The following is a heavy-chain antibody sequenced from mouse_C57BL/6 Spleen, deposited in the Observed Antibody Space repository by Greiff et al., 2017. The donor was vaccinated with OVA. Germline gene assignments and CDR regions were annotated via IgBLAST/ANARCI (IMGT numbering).Heavy chain of an antibody. CDR3: ARWSNYEYYFDY. J-gene: IGHJ2*01. V-gene: IGHV3-6*01. D-gene: IGHD2-5*01. CDR2: ISYDGSN. CDR1: GYSITSGYY. Sequence: EVKLQESGPGLVKPSQSLSLTCSVTGYSITSGYYWNWIRQFPGNKLEWMGYISYDGSNNYNPSLKNRISITRDTSKNQFFLKLNSVTTEDTATYYCARWSNYEYYFDYWGQGTTLTVSA.